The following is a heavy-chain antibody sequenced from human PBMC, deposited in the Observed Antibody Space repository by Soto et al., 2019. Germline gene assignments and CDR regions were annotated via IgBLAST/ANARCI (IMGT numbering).Heavy chain of an antibody. CDR1: GGSFSGYY. CDR2: INHSGST. CDR3: ARGGDILTGYYMRTYYYYGMDV. D-gene: IGHD3-9*01. V-gene: IGHV4-34*01. J-gene: IGHJ6*02. Sequence: SETLSLTCAVYGGSFSGYYWSWIRQPPGKGLEWIGEINHSGSTNYNPSLKSRVTISVDTSKNQFSLKLSSVTAADTAVYSCARGGDILTGYYMRTYYYYGMDVWGQGTTVT.